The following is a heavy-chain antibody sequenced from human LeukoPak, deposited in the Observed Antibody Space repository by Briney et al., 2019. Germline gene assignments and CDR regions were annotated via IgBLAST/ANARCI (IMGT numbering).Heavy chain of an antibody. Sequence: GGSLRLSCAASGFSFSAYPMGWVRQAPGKGLQWLSGISASGDVTFHADRVKGRFAISRDNSKNTLYLQMTGLRAGDTAEYYCAKSLFTSATGTGRTFHIWGQGTMVTVSS. V-gene: IGHV3-23*01. CDR1: GFSFSAYP. CDR3: AKSLFTSATGTGRTFHI. CDR2: ISASGDVT. J-gene: IGHJ3*02. D-gene: IGHD1-1*01.